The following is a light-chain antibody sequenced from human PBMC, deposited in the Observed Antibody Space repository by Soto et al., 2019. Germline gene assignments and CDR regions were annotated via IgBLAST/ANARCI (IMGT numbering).Light chain of an antibody. CDR3: QQYYDWPPT. Sequence: ENVLTQSPGTLSLSPGERATLSCRASQSISSSLAWYQQKPGQAPRLLIHGASTRATGNPGRFSGSGSGAEFTLTISSLQSEDFALYYCQQYYDWPPTFGQGTKVDIK. CDR2: GAS. CDR1: QSISSS. J-gene: IGKJ1*01. V-gene: IGKV3-15*01.